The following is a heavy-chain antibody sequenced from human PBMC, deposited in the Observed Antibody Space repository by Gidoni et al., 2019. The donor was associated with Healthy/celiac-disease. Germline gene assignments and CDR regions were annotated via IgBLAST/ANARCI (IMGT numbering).Heavy chain of an antibody. CDR2: IYYSGST. CDR3: ARRWSAHEVFDY. Sequence: QVQLQESGPGLVQPSETLSLTCTVSGGSISSYYWSWIRQPPGKGLEWIGYIYYSGSTNYNPSLKSRVTISVDTSKNQFSLKLSSVTAADTAVYYCARRWSAHEVFDYWGQGTLVTVSS. J-gene: IGHJ4*02. CDR1: GGSISSYY. D-gene: IGHD3-3*01. V-gene: IGHV4-59*01.